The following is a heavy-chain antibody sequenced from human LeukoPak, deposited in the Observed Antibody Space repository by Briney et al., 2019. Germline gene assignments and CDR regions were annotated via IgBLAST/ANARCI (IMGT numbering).Heavy chain of an antibody. CDR2: INPSGGST. Sequence: ASVKVSCKASGYTFTSYYMHWVRQAPGQGLEWMGIINPSGGSTSYAQKFQGRVTMTRDTFTSTVYMELSSLRSEDTAVYYCARDRPTRYCSGGSCYYYYYGMDVWGQGTTVTVSS. CDR1: GYTFTSYY. J-gene: IGHJ6*02. D-gene: IGHD2-15*01. CDR3: ARDRPTRYCSGGSCYYYYYGMDV. V-gene: IGHV1-46*01.